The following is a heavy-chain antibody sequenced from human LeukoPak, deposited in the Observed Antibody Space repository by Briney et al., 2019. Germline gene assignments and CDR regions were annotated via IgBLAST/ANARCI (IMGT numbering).Heavy chain of an antibody. CDR2: IIPILGIA. CDR1: GYTFTSYA. Sequence: ASVKVSCKASGYTFTSYAISWVRQAPGQGLEWMGRIIPILGIANYAQKFQGRVTITADKSTSTAYMELSSLRSEDTAVYYCAREGVIPAAMVFDYWGQGTLVTVSS. V-gene: IGHV1-69*04. J-gene: IGHJ4*02. CDR3: AREGVIPAAMVFDY. D-gene: IGHD2-2*01.